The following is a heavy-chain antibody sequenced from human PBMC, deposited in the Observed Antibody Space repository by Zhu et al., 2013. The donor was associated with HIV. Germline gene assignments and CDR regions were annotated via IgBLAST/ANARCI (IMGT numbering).Heavy chain of an antibody. D-gene: IGHD6-6*01. Sequence: QVQLVQSGAEVKKPGASVKVSCKASGYTFTGYYIHWVRQAPGQGLEWMGWINPNSGGTNYAQRFQGRATMTRDTSINTAYMELSRLRSDDTTIYYCARVKNLAARLRGFDPWGQGNPGHRLL. CDR1: GYTFTGYY. J-gene: IGHJ5*02. V-gene: IGHV1-2*02. CDR2: INPNSGGT. CDR3: ARVKNLAARLRGFDP.